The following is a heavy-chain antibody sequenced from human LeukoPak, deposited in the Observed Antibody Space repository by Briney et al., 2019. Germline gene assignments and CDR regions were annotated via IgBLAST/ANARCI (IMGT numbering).Heavy chain of an antibody. D-gene: IGHD2-8*01. V-gene: IGHV6-1*01. CDR3: ARALGVVFDY. CDR1: GDSVSSNSAT. CDR2: TYHRSKWNY. Sequence: SQTLSLTCATSGDSVSSNSATWNWIRQSPSRGLEWLGRTYHRSKWNYDFAISVKGRMTINPDTSQNQFSLQLNSVTPEDTAVYYCARALGVVFDYWGQGALVTVSS. J-gene: IGHJ4*02.